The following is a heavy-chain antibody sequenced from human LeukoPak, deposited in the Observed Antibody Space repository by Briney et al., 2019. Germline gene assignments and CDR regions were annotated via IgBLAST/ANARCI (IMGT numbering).Heavy chain of an antibody. J-gene: IGHJ6*02. CDR1: GFTFSSYG. CDR3: AKEAPYSSSWYNSYGMDV. Sequence: GGSLRLSCAASGFTFSSYGMHWVRQAPGKGLEWVAFIRYDGSNKYYADSVKGRFTISRDNSKNTLYLQMNSLRAEDTAVYYCAKEAPYSSSWYNSYGMDVWGQGTTVTVSS. D-gene: IGHD6-13*01. V-gene: IGHV3-30*02. CDR2: IRYDGSNK.